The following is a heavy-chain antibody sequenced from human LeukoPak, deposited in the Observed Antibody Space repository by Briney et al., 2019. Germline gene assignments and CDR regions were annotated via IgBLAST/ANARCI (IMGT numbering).Heavy chain of an antibody. Sequence: SETLSLTCTVSGGSISSYYWSWIRQPPGKGLEWIGYIYYSGSTNYNPSLKSRVTISVDTSKNQFSLKLSSVTAADTAVYYCARERSSEGWFDPWGQGTLVTVSS. J-gene: IGHJ5*02. D-gene: IGHD6-13*01. CDR1: GGSISSYY. CDR3: ARERSSEGWFDP. V-gene: IGHV4-59*01. CDR2: IYYSGST.